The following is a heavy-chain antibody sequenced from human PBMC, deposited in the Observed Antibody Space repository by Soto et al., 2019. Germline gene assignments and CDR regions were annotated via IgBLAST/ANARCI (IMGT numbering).Heavy chain of an antibody. CDR1: GGSISSSSSY. Sequence: SETLSLTCTVSGGSISSSSSYWGWIRQPPGKGLEWVGSIYYLGNTYYNPSLGGRVSISVDPSKNQFSLKLNSVTAADTAVFYCAVLFPYVSSGYHIHFLGQGILVTVSS. CDR2: IYYLGNT. V-gene: IGHV4-39*01. J-gene: IGHJ4*02. CDR3: AVLFPYVSSGYHIHF. D-gene: IGHD3-22*01.